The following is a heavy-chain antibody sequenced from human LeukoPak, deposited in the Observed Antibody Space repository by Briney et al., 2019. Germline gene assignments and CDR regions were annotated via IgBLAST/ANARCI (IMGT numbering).Heavy chain of an antibody. D-gene: IGHD3-10*01. CDR1: GGSISSYY. CDR3: ARDEDSAYGSGSYLS. V-gene: IGHV4-59*01. J-gene: IGHJ5*02. Sequence: PSETLSLTCTVSGGSISSYYWSWIRQPAGKGLEWIGYLYYSGSTNYNPSLKSRVTISVDTSKNQFSLKLSSVTAADTAVYYCARDEDSAYGSGSYLSWGQGTLVTVSS. CDR2: LYYSGST.